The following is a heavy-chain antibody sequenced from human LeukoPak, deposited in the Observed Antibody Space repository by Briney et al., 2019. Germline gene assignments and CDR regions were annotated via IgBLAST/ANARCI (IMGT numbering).Heavy chain of an antibody. V-gene: IGHV3-23*01. CDR3: GKDPNGDYVGAFDF. D-gene: IGHD4-17*01. CDR1: GLDFRNYA. J-gene: IGHJ3*01. CDR2: MTGSGADI. Sequence: GGSLRLSCVASGLDFRNYAMAWVRQAPGKGPEWVSVMTGSGADIRYADSVKGRFTISRDNSANTLYLQMNSLSADDTAVYYCGKDPNGDYVGAFDFWGQGTMVSVSS.